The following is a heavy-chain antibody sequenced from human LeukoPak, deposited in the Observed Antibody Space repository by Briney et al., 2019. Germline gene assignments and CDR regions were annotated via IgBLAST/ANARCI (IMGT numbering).Heavy chain of an antibody. CDR2: IIPILGIA. CDR3: ARDQNTMVRGVIMTGDY. D-gene: IGHD3-10*01. Sequence: ASVKVSCKASGGTFSRYAISWVRQAPGQGLEWMGRIIPILGIANYAQKFQGRVTITADKSTSTAYMELSSLRSEDTAVYYCARDQNTMVRGVIMTGDYWGQGTLVTVSS. V-gene: IGHV1-69*04. CDR1: GGTFSRYA. J-gene: IGHJ4*02.